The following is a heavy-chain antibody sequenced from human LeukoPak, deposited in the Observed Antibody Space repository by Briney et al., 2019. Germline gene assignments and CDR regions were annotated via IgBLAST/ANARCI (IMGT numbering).Heavy chain of an antibody. J-gene: IGHJ4*02. Sequence: SETLSLACIVSGGSITSGSFYWGWIRQPAGKGLEWIGRLHVSGTTNYNPSLKSRVAISVDTSDNQFSLKLNSVTAADTAVYYCTRTGYSSGYVDYWGQGTLVTVSS. D-gene: IGHD5-18*01. CDR1: GGSITSGSFY. V-gene: IGHV4-61*02. CDR2: LHVSGTT. CDR3: TRTGYSSGYVDY.